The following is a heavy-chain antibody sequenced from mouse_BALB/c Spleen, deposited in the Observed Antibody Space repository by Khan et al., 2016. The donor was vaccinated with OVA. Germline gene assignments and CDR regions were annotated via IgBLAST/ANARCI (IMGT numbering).Heavy chain of an antibody. Sequence: EVELVESGGDLVQPGGSRKLSCAASGFTFSSFGMNWVRQAPDKGLEWVAYISSGSSTIYYADTVKGRFTISRDNPKNTLFLQMTSLRSEDTAMYYCARGCSGASDYWGQGTSVTVSA. CDR1: GFTFSSFG. J-gene: IGHJ4*01. V-gene: IGHV5-17*02. CDR3: ARGCSGASDY. CDR2: ISSGSSTI. D-gene: IGHD6-2*01.